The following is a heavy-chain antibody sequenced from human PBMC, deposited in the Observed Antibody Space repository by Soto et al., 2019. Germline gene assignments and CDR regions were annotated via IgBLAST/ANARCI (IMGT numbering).Heavy chain of an antibody. CDR1: GFTVSSNY. CDR2: IYSGGST. V-gene: IGHV3-53*04. CDR3: ARSRGYSYGLYFDY. D-gene: IGHD5-18*01. J-gene: IGHJ4*02. Sequence: PGGSLRLSCAASGFTVSSNYMSWVRQAPGKGLEWVSVIYSGGSTYYADSVKGRFTISRHNSKNTLYLQMNSLRAEDTAVYYCARSRGYSYGLYFDYWGQGTLVTVSS.